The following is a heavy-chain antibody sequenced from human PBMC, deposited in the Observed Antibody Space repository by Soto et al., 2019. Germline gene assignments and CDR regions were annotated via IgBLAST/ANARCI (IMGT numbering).Heavy chain of an antibody. V-gene: IGHV4-34*01. CDR1: GGSFSVYY. Sequence: SETMSLTCAAYGGSFSVYYWSWIRQTPGKGLESIGEINHSGSTNYNPSLKSRVTISVDTSKNQFSLKLSSVTAADTAVYYCARVYYDILTGYYIQYFDYWGQGTLVTVSS. CDR2: INHSGST. D-gene: IGHD3-9*01. J-gene: IGHJ4*02. CDR3: ARVYYDILTGYYIQYFDY.